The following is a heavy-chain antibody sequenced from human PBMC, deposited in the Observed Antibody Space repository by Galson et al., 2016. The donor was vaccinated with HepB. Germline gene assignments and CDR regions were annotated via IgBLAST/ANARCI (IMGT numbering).Heavy chain of an antibody. V-gene: IGHV1-18*01. J-gene: IGHJ2*01. Sequence: SVKVSCKASGYTFTSHGINWVRQAPGRGLEWVGWISGPKDNTNYAQKLQGRVTMTTDASTSTAYMELRSLRYDDTAIYYCARVSGVGITWYFDVWGPGTLVTVSA. D-gene: IGHD2-8*01. CDR1: GYTFTSHG. CDR2: ISGPKDNT. CDR3: ARVSGVGITWYFDV.